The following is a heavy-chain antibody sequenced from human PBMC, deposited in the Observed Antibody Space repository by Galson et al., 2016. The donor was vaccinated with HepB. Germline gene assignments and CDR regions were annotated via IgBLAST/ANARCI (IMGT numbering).Heavy chain of an antibody. CDR2: MFSTGSS. D-gene: IGHD1-20*01. J-gene: IGHJ4*02. V-gene: IGHV4-39*02. CDR1: GASNIMNKYF. Sequence: SETLSLTCSVSGASNIMNKYFWGWIRQPPGKGLEWIGSMFSTGSSYFNLSLKSRVSMSIDTSTNRLSLKLGSVTAADTAFYYWARPISGTSRSDFDYWGQGILVTVSS. CDR3: ARPISGTSRSDFDY.